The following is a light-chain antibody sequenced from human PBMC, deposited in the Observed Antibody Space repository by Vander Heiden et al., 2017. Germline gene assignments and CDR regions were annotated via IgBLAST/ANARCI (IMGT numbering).Light chain of an antibody. CDR1: QSISSW. V-gene: IGKV1-5*03. Sequence: DIQMTQSPSTLSASVGDRVTITCRASQSISSWLAWYQQKPGKAHKLLIYMASSLESGVPSRFSGSGSGTEFTLTITSLQPDDFATYYCQQYNSSWTFGQGTKVEVK. CDR3: QQYNSSWT. J-gene: IGKJ1*01. CDR2: MAS.